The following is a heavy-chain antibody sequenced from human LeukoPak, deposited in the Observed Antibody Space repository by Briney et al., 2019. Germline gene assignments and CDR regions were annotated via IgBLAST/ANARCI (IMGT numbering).Heavy chain of an antibody. Sequence: GGSLRLSCAASGFTFSSYWMSWVRQAPGKGLEWVANIKQDGSEKYYVDSVKGRFTISRDNAKNSLFLQMNSLRAEDTAVYYCARDEEEGYCSSTNCYPQYFQHWGRGTLVTVSS. V-gene: IGHV3-7*01. CDR1: GFTFSSYW. D-gene: IGHD2-2*01. CDR2: IKQDGSEK. CDR3: ARDEEEGYCSSTNCYPQYFQH. J-gene: IGHJ1*01.